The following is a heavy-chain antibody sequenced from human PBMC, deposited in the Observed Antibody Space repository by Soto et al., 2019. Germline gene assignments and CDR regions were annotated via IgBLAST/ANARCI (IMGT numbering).Heavy chain of an antibody. CDR2: INPRCGST. V-gene: IGHV1-46*01. D-gene: IGHD3-22*01. CDR3: ARGYYTYSYDSSGSRSDY. J-gene: IGHJ4*02. Sequence: KVSFIPCVFTFTIYDMQFVRQAPVQGLEWMGIINPRCGSTSYAQKFQGRVTMTRDTSTSTVYMELSSLRYEDKAVYYCARGYYTYSYDSSGSRSDYWGQGTLVNVSS. CDR1: VFTFTIYD.